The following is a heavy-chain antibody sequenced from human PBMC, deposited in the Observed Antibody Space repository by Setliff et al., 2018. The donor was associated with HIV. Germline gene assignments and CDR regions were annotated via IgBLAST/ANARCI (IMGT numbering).Heavy chain of an antibody. CDR1: GGSIASDIYY. V-gene: IGHV4-61*02. CDR2: IYTRGNT. CDR3: GIEGDDYNEY. D-gene: IGHD3-16*01. J-gene: IGHJ4*02. Sequence: SETLSLTCTVSGGSIASDIYYWNWIRQPAGKGLEWIGRIYTRGNTNYNPSLKSRVTISVDTSKNQFSLKMSSVTAADTAVYYCGIEGDDYNEYWGQGALVTVSS.